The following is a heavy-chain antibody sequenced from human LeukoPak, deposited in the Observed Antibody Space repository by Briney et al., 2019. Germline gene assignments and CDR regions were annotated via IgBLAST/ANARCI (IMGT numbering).Heavy chain of an antibody. CDR2: ISAYNGNT. D-gene: IGHD3-22*01. J-gene: IGHJ4*02. Sequence: ASVKVSWKASGYTFTSYGISWVRQAPGQGLEWMGWISAYNGNTNYAQKLQGRVTMTTATSTSTAYMELRSLRSDDTAVYYCARADSSGTPNLSWGQGTLVTVSS. CDR3: ARADSSGTPNLS. V-gene: IGHV1-18*01. CDR1: GYTFTSYG.